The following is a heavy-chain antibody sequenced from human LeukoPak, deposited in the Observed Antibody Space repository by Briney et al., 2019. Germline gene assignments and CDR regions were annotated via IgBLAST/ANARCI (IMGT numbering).Heavy chain of an antibody. CDR2: INPDSGGT. V-gene: IGHV1-2*02. D-gene: IGHD5-18*01. J-gene: IGHJ6*03. Sequence: ASVKVSCKASGYTFTGYYMHWVRQAPGHGLEWMGWINPDSGGTNYAQKFQGRVTMTRDTSINTAYMELSRLTSDDTAVYYCARAIGHLWSIYYYSYMDVWGKGTTVTVSS. CDR3: ARAIGHLWSIYYYSYMDV. CDR1: GYTFTGYY.